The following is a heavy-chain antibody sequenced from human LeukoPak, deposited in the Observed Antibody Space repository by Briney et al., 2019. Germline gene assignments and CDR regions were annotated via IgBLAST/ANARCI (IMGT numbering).Heavy chain of an antibody. V-gene: IGHV4-61*08. D-gene: IGHD6-6*01. Sequence: SQTLSLTCTVSGGSISSGDYYWSWIRQPPGKGLEWIGYIYYSGSTNYNPSLKSRVTISVDTSTNQFSLKLSSVTAADTVVYYCATVARDDQPFDYWGQGTLVTVSS. CDR3: ATVARDDQPFDY. J-gene: IGHJ4*02. CDR2: IYYSGST. CDR1: GGSISSGDYY.